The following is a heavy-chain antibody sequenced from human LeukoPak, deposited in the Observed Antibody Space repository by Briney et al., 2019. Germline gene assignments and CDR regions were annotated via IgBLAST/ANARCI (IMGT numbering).Heavy chain of an antibody. J-gene: IGHJ5*02. Sequence: GRSLRLSCAASGFTFDDYAMHWVRQAPGKGLEWVSGISWNSGSIGYADSVKGRFTISRDNAKNSPYLQMNSLRAEDTALYYCAKGASGSGRDNWFDPWGQGTLVAVSS. CDR2: ISWNSGSI. D-gene: IGHD2-15*01. CDR3: AKGASGSGRDNWFDP. V-gene: IGHV3-9*01. CDR1: GFTFDDYA.